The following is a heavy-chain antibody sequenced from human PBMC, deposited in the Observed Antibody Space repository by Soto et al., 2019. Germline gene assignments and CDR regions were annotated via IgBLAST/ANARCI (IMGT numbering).Heavy chain of an antibody. CDR3: VRGTDIASGPNY. D-gene: IGHD5-12*01. Sequence: EVQLVESGGGVIQPGGSLRLSCAASGFTVSSYRMSWVRQAPGKGLEWLSVIYDGDNTYYADSVKGRFTITRDISRNTLSLQMNSLRADDTAVYYCVRGTDIASGPNYWGKGTLVTVSS. CDR1: GFTVSSYR. V-gene: IGHV3-53*01. J-gene: IGHJ4*01. CDR2: IYDGDNT.